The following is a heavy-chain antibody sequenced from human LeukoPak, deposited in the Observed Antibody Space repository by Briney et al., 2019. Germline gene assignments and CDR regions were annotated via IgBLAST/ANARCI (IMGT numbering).Heavy chain of an antibody. V-gene: IGHV1-2*02. D-gene: IGHD5-18*01. CDR3: AREGLATVSAFDI. CDR1: GYTFTGYY. Sequence: GASVKVSCKASGYTFTGYYMHWVRQAPGQGLEWMGWINPNSGGTNYAQKFQGRVTMTRDTSISTAYMELSRLRSDDTAVYYCAREGLATVSAFDIWGQGTMVTVSS. CDR2: INPNSGGT. J-gene: IGHJ3*02.